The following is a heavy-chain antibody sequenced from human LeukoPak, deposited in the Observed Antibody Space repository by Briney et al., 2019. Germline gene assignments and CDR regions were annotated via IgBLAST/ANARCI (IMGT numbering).Heavy chain of an antibody. Sequence: SETLSLTCTVSGVSIRSTSYYWGWTRQPPGKGLEWIGSIYFSGNTYYNPSPKTRVTISIDTSKNQFSLKLTSVTAADTAIFYCASGYFVHTFDFWGQGTLGTVSS. V-gene: IGHV4-39*01. CDR2: IYFSGNT. J-gene: IGHJ4*02. CDR1: GVSIRSTSYY. D-gene: IGHD2-2*03. CDR3: ASGYFVHTFDF.